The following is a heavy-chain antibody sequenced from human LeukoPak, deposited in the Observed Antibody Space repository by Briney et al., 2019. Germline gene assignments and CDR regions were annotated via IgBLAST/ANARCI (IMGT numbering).Heavy chain of an antibody. Sequence: SETLSLTCAVYGGSFSGYYWSWIRQPPGKGLEWIGEINHSGSTNYNPSLKSRVTISVDTSKNQFTLKLSSVTAADTAVYYCARGGGDFGNGYFDYWGQGTLVTVSS. D-gene: IGHD3-3*01. J-gene: IGHJ4*02. CDR2: INHSGST. CDR3: ARGGGDFGNGYFDY. V-gene: IGHV4-34*01. CDR1: GGSFSGYY.